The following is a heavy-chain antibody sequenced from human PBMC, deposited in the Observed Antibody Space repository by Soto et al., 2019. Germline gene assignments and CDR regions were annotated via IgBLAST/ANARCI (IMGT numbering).Heavy chain of an antibody. Sequence: PSETLSLTCTVSGASIRSGDYYWNWIRQHPGKGLEWIGYIHYSGTTYYNLSPKSRVTISVDMSKNQFSLKVNSMTAADTAVYYCARNYGRYYFDYWGQGTLVTVSS. J-gene: IGHJ4*02. D-gene: IGHD4-17*01. CDR2: IHYSGTT. CDR3: ARNYGRYYFDY. CDR1: GASIRSGDYY. V-gene: IGHV4-31*03.